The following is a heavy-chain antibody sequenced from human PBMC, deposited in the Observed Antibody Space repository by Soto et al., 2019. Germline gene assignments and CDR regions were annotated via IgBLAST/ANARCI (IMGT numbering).Heavy chain of an antibody. V-gene: IGHV3-30-3*01. CDR3: ARGVGFLEWLDY. CDR2: ISYDGSNK. CDR1: GFTFSSYA. Sequence: LRLSFAASGFTFSSYAMHWVRQAPGKGLEWVAVISYDGSNKYYADSVKGRFTISRDNSKNTLYLQMNSLRAEDTAVYYCARGVGFLEWLDYWGQGTLVTVSS. D-gene: IGHD3-3*01. J-gene: IGHJ4*02.